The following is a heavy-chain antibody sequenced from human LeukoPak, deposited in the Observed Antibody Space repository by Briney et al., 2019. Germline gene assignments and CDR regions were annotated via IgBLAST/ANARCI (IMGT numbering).Heavy chain of an antibody. CDR1: GFTFSSYA. D-gene: IGHD3-10*01. J-gene: IGHJ4*02. CDR3: ARHYGP. V-gene: IGHV4-39*01. CDR2: LYYSGTT. Sequence: GSLRLSCAASGFTFSSYAMSWVRQTPGKGLEWIGSLYYSGTTHYNPSLKSRVTISVDTSKNQFSLRLNSVTATDTAVYYCARHYGPWGQGTLVTVSS.